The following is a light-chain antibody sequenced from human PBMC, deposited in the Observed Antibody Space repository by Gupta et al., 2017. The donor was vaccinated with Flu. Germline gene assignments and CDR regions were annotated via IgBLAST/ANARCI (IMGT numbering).Light chain of an antibody. J-gene: IGKJ4*01. CDR2: EVS. Sequence: DIVMTQSPLSLSVAPGQPASISCKSTQSLLHRDGKTYLFWYLQKKGQPPQLLIYEVSNRFSGVPDRISGNGSRTDFTLKISRVEAEDVGVYYCLQSIQFPFTVGGGTKVEIK. V-gene: IGKV2D-29*01. CDR3: LQSIQFPFT. CDR1: QSLLHRDGKTY.